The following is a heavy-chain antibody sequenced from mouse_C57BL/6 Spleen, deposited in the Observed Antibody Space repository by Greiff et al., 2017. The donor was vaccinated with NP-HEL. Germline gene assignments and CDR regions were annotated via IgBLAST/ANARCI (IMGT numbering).Heavy chain of an antibody. Sequence: EVKLMESGGGLVQPKGSLKLSCAASGFSFNTYAMNWVRQAPGKGLEWVARIRSKSNNYATYYADSVKDRFTISRDDSESMRYLQMNNLKTEDTAMYYCVKDTTFDYWGQGTTLTVSS. CDR1: GFSFNTYA. V-gene: IGHV10-1*01. J-gene: IGHJ2*01. CDR3: VKDTTFDY. D-gene: IGHD1-1*01. CDR2: IRSKSNNYAT.